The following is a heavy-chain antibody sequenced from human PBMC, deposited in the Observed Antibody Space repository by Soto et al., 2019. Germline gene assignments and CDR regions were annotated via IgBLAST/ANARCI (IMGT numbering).Heavy chain of an antibody. Sequence: GASVKVSCKASGYTFTGYYMHWVRQAPGQGLEWMGWINPNSGGTNYAQKFQGRVTMTRDTSISTAYMELSRLRSDDTAVYYCARDTGEYYYDSSGYSNYGMDGWGQGTTVTVFS. J-gene: IGHJ6*02. D-gene: IGHD3-22*01. CDR2: INPNSGGT. V-gene: IGHV1-2*02. CDR3: ARDTGEYYYDSSGYSNYGMDG. CDR1: GYTFTGYY.